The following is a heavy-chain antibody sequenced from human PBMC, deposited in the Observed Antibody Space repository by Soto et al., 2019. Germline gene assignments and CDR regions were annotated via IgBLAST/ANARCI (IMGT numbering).Heavy chain of an antibody. CDR3: ARNKYNWNPRYYYYYMDV. D-gene: IGHD1-20*01. CDR1: GFTVSSNY. V-gene: IGHV3-53*04. CDR2: IYSGGST. Sequence: ESLKISCAASGFTVSSNYMSWVRQAPGKGLEWVSVIYSGGSTYYADSVKGRFTISRHNSKNTLYLQMNSLRAEDTAVYYCARNKYNWNPRYYYYYMDVWGKGTTVTVSS. J-gene: IGHJ6*03.